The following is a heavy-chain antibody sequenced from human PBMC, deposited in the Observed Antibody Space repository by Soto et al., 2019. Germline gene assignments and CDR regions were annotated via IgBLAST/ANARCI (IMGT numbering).Heavy chain of an antibody. J-gene: IGHJ4*02. CDR2: ISAYNGNT. CDR1: GYTFTSYG. CDR3: ARVFYTSAWAYFDY. Sequence: ASVKVSCKASGYTFTSYGISWVRQAPGQGLEWMGWISAYNGNTDYAQKVQGRVTMTTDTSTSTAYMELRSLRSDDTAVYYCARVFYTSAWAYFDYWGQGTLVTVSS. V-gene: IGHV1-18*01. D-gene: IGHD2-2*01.